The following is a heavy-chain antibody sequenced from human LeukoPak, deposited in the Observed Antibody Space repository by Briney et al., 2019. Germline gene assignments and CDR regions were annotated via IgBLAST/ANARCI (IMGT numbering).Heavy chain of an antibody. J-gene: IGHJ5*02. CDR1: GGSISSYY. Sequence: SETLSLTCTVSGGSISSYYWNWIRQPPGKGLEWIGYIYYSGSTNYNPSLKSRVIMSIDTSKNQFSLNLSSVTAADTAVYYCARGVRDCSSTSCYHWFDPWGQGTLVTVSS. CDR2: IYYSGST. D-gene: IGHD2-2*01. CDR3: ARGVRDCSSTSCYHWFDP. V-gene: IGHV4-59*08.